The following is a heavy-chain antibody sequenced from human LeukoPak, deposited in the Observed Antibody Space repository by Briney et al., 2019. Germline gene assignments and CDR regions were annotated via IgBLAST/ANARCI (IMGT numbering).Heavy chain of an antibody. D-gene: IGHD2-2*01. CDR1: GGSISSSSYY. CDR2: IYYSGST. J-gene: IGHJ4*02. Sequence: SETLSLTCTVSGGSISSSSYYWGWIRQPPGKGLEWIGSIYYSGSTNYNPSLKSRVTISVDTSKNQFSLKLSSVTAADTAVYYCARWEVGSSTSLHSDYWGQGTLVTVSS. CDR3: ARWEVGSSTSLHSDY. V-gene: IGHV4-39*07.